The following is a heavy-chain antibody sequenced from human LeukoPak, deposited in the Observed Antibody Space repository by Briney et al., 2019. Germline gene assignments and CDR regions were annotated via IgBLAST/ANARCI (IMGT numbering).Heavy chain of an antibody. CDR1: GATFSSYA. Sequence: SVKLSCNASGATFSSYAISWIRQAPGQGLEWMGGIIPIFGTANYAQKFQGRVTITADESTTTAYMELSSLRSEDTAVYYCARDSSTSRADYWGQGTLVTVSS. D-gene: IGHD2/OR15-2a*01. CDR3: ARDSSTSRADY. V-gene: IGHV1-69*13. CDR2: IIPIFGTA. J-gene: IGHJ4*02.